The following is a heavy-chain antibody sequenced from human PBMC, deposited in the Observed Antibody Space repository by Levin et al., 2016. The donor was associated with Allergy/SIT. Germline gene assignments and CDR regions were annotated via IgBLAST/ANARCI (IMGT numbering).Heavy chain of an antibody. CDR1: GYSFTSYW. Sequence: GESLKISCKGSGYSFTSYWIGWVRQMPGKGLEWMGIIYPGDSDTRYSPSFQGQVTISADKSISTAYLQWSSLKASDTAMYYCATPSGSGWYPDAFDIWGQGTMVTVSS. V-gene: IGHV5-51*01. J-gene: IGHJ3*02. D-gene: IGHD6-19*01. CDR3: ATPSGSGWYPDAFDI. CDR2: IYPGDSDT.